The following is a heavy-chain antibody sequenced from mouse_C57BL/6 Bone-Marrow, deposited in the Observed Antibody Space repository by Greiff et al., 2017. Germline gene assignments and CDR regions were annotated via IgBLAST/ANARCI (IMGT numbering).Heavy chain of an antibody. V-gene: IGHV1-18*01. CDR3: ARFRPSRDYFDY. Sequence: EVQLQQSGPELVKPGASVKIPCKASGYTFTDYNMDWVKQSHGKSLEWIGDINPNNGGTIYNQKFKGKATLTVDKSSSTAYMELRSLTSEDTAVYYCARFRPSRDYFDYWGQGTTLTVSS. CDR2: INPNNGGT. J-gene: IGHJ2*01. CDR1: GYTFTDYN.